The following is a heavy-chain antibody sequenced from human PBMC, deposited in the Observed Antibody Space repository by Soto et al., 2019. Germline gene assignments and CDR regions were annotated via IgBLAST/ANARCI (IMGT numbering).Heavy chain of an antibody. CDR3: ASTLDSSSSETLDE. D-gene: IGHD6-6*01. Sequence: GGSLRLSCAASGFTFSSYSMNWVRQAPGKGLEWVSYISSSSSTIYYADSVKGRFTISRDNAKNSLYLQMNSLRAEDTAVYYCASTLDSSSSETLDEWGQGTLVTVSS. V-gene: IGHV3-48*01. CDR1: GFTFSSYS. J-gene: IGHJ4*02. CDR2: ISSSSSTI.